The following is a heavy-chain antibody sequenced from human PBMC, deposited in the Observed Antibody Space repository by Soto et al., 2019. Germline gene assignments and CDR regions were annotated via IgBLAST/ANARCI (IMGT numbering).Heavy chain of an antibody. D-gene: IGHD5-18*01. V-gene: IGHV1-69*01. CDR3: AIWGESGDGYSYGTGDY. Sequence: QVQLVQTGAEVKKPGSSVKVSCKASGGTFSSYAISWVRQAPGQGLEWMGGIIPIFGTANYAQKFQGRVTNTADESTSTADMELSSLGSEDTGGHYRAIWGESGDGYSYGTGDYWGQGTLVTVSS. CDR2: IIPIFGTA. J-gene: IGHJ4*02. CDR1: GGTFSSYA.